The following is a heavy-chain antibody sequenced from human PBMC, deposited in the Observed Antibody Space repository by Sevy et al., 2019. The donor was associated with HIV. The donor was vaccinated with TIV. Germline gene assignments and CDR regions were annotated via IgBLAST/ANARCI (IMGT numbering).Heavy chain of an antibody. J-gene: IGHJ4*02. Sequence: TLSLTCAVYGGSFSGYYWSWIRQPPGKGLEWIGEINHSGSTNYNPSLKSRVTISVDTSKNQFSLKLSSVTAADTAVYYCARGIVQDIVVVPAATRFDYWGQGTLVTVSS. CDR2: INHSGST. CDR1: GGSFSGYY. D-gene: IGHD2-2*01. CDR3: ARGIVQDIVVVPAATRFDY. V-gene: IGHV4-34*01.